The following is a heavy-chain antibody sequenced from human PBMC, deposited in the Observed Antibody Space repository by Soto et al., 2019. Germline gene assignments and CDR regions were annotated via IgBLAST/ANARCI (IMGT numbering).Heavy chain of an antibody. V-gene: IGHV3-49*04. CDR2: IRSKAYGGTT. CDR1: GFTFGDYA. J-gene: IGHJ3*02. D-gene: IGHD3-9*01. CDR3: TSTKRGYYDILTGYYGPDAFDI. Sequence: GGSLRLSCTASGFTFGDYAMGWVRQAPGKGLEWVGFIRSKAYGGTTEYAASVEGRFTISRDDSKSIACLQMNSLKTEDTAVYYCTSTKRGYYDILTGYYGPDAFDIWGQGTMVTVSS.